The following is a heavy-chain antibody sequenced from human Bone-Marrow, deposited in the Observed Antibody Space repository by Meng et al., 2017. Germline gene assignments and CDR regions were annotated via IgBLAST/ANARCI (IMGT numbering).Heavy chain of an antibody. CDR2: IYHGGDT. V-gene: IGHV4/OR15-8*02. D-gene: IGHD6-19*01. Sequence: VRMRQDGPGHGNPSGTSALSLVVLCCSIRSSGWGSWVRQPPGKGLEWIGEIYHGGDTNYNPSLKSRVTIAIDRSKNQFSRKLSSVTAADTAVYYCASWIYSCGWQWGQGTLVTVSS. CDR3: ASWIYSCGWQ. J-gene: IGHJ4*02. CDR1: CCSIRSSGW.